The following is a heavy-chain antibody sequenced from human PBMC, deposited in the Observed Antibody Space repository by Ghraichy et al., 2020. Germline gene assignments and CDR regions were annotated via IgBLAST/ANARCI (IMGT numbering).Heavy chain of an antibody. J-gene: IGHJ4*02. D-gene: IGHD5-18*01. CDR1: GFTFSPYA. CDR3: AKSHHVVDTTMVHFDY. V-gene: IGHV3-30-3*02. CDR2: ISYDGNNK. Sequence: GALRLSCEASGFTFSPYAMHWVRQAPGKGLEWVVVISYDGNNKYYADSVKGRFTISRDNSKNTLYLQMNSLRAEDTAVYHCAKSHHVVDTTMVHFDYWGQGTLVTVSS.